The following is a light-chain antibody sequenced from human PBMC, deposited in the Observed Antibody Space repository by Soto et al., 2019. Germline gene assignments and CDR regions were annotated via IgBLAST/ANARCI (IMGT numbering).Light chain of an antibody. J-gene: IGKJ1*01. CDR3: QQYNNWPPWT. CDR1: QSVSSN. Sequence: IVMTQSPATLSVSPGERATLSCRASQSVSSNLAWYQQKPGQAPRLLIYGASTRATGIPARFSGSGSGTEFTLTISSLQSEDFAVYYCQQYNNWPPWTSGQGTKVEIK. CDR2: GAS. V-gene: IGKV3-15*01.